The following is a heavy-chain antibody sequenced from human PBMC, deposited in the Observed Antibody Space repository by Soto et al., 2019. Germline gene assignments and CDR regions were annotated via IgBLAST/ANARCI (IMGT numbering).Heavy chain of an antibody. CDR3: ARDRVVVAAKYTWFDL. CDR2: INHSGST. D-gene: IGHD2-15*01. CDR1: GGSFSGYY. Sequence: SETLSLTCAVYGGSFSGYYWSWVRQPPGKGLEWMGEINHSGSTNYNPSLKSRVTISVDTSKNQFSLKLSSVTAADTAVYYCARDRVVVAAKYTWFDLWGQGTLVTVSS. J-gene: IGHJ5*02. V-gene: IGHV4-34*01.